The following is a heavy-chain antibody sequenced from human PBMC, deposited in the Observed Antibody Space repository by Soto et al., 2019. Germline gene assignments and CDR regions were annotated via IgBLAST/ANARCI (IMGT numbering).Heavy chain of an antibody. CDR3: AWTLAYCGGDCSSFDY. D-gene: IGHD2-21*02. J-gene: IGHJ4*02. CDR2: VSTYSPKT. V-gene: IGHV1-18*01. CDR1: GYTFASYG. Sequence: ASVKVSCKASGYTFASYGISWLRQAPGQGLEWLGWVSTYSPKTVYAQKFQGRVTMTTDTSTTTAYMELRSLRSDDTAVYYCAWTLAYCGGDCSSFDYWGQGTLVTVSS.